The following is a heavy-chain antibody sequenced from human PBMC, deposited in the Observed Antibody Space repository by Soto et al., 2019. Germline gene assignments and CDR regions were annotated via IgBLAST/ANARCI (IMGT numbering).Heavy chain of an antibody. J-gene: IGHJ2*01. D-gene: IGHD1-1*01. CDR3: ASGMGRYFDL. CDR2: ISASGRS. CDR1: GDFISNFY. V-gene: IGHV4-4*07. Sequence: QVQLQESGPGLVKPSETLSLTCTVSGDFISNFYWSWIRQPAGKGLQSLGRISASGRSNYNPNLQTRVAMSLDTYKNQFSLRLTSLSDADTVVHFCASGMGRYFDLRGRGTLVTV.